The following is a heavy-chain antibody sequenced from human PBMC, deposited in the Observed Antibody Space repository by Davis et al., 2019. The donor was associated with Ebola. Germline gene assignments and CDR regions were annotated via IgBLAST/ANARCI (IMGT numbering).Heavy chain of an antibody. J-gene: IGHJ4*02. CDR2: ISSSSSYI. Sequence: GESLKISCAASGFTFSSYSMNWVRQAPGKGLEWVSSISSSSSYIYYADSVKGRFTISRDNAKNSLYLQMNSLRAEDTAVYYCARYYRAVAGHFDYWGQGTLVTVSS. CDR1: GFTFSSYS. V-gene: IGHV3-21*01. D-gene: IGHD6-19*01. CDR3: ARYYRAVAGHFDY.